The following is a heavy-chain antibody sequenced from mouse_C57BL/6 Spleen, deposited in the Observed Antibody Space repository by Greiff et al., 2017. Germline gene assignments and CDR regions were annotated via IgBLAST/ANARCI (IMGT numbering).Heavy chain of an antibody. Sequence: EVLLVESGGGLVQPGGSLSLSCAASGFTFTDYYMSWVRQPPGKALEWLGFIRNKASGYTTEYSASVKGRFTISRDNSQSMLYLQMNALRAEDSATYYCASHYYGSSDAFAYWGQGTLVTVSA. CDR3: ASHYYGSSDAFAY. CDR1: GFTFTDYY. CDR2: IRNKASGYTT. J-gene: IGHJ3*01. D-gene: IGHD1-1*01. V-gene: IGHV7-3*01.